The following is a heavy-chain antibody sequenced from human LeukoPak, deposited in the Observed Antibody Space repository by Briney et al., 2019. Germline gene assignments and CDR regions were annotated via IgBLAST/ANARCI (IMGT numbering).Heavy chain of an antibody. CDR1: GFTFSSYS. J-gene: IGHJ4*02. Sequence: PGGSLRLSCAASGFTFSSYSMHWVRQAPGKGLEWVAVISYDGSNKYYADSVKGRFTISRDNSKNTLYLQMNSLRAEDTAVYYCAKDGNDILAGYHFDYWGQGTLVTVSS. D-gene: IGHD3-9*01. CDR2: ISYDGSNK. V-gene: IGHV3-30*18. CDR3: AKDGNDILAGYHFDY.